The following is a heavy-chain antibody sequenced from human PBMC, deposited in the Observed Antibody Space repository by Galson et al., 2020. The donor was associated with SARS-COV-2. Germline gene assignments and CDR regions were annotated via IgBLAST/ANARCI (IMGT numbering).Heavy chain of an antibody. D-gene: IGHD3-9*01. V-gene: IGHV3-23*01. Sequence: GGSLRLSCAASGFTFSSYAMSWVRQAPGKGLEWVSAISGSGGSTYYADSVKGRFTICRDNSKNTLYLQMNSLRAEDTAVYYCANILRYFDWAVRSGGGMDVWGQGTTVTVSS. J-gene: IGHJ6*02. CDR2: ISGSGGST. CDR3: ANILRYFDWAVRSGGGMDV. CDR1: GFTFSSYA.